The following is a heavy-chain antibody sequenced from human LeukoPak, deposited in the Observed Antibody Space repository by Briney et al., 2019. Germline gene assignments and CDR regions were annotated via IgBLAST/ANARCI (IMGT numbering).Heavy chain of an antibody. CDR1: GFTFNSYA. CDR3: TRVMWDSSGYPIDY. CDR2: ISGNGGRT. V-gene: IGHV3-23*01. Sequence: GGSLRLSCAASGFTFNSYAMSWVRQAPGKGLEWVSAISGNGGRTCYADSVKGRFTTSRDNSKNTLNLQMHRLRVEDTAVYYCTRVMWDSSGYPIDYWGQGSLVTVSS. J-gene: IGHJ4*02. D-gene: IGHD3-22*01.